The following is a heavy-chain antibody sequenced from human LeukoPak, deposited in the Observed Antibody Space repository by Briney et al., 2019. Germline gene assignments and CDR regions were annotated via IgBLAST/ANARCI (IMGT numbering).Heavy chain of an antibody. J-gene: IGHJ4*02. Sequence: SQTLSLTCTVSGGSISSGDYYWSWIRQPPGKGLEWIGYIYYSGSTYYNPSLKSRVTISVDTSKDQFSLKLSSVTAADTAVYYCARDRTGVYSDYWGLGTLVTVSS. D-gene: IGHD7-27*01. V-gene: IGHV4-30-4*08. CDR1: GGSISSGDYY. CDR3: ARDRTGVYSDY. CDR2: IYYSGST.